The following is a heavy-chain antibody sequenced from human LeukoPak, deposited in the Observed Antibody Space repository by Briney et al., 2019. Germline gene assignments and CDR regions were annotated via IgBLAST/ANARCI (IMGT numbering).Heavy chain of an antibody. D-gene: IGHD3-10*01. CDR1: GFTFSSYG. CDR2: IWYDESKR. Sequence: PGGSLRLSCAASGFTFSSYGMHWVRQAPGKGLEWVAVIWYDESKRYYADSVKGRFTISRDKSKNTLYLQMNSLRVEDTAVYYCARWGGDKEYYFDYWGKGTLVTVSS. CDR3: ARWGGDKEYYFDY. V-gene: IGHV3-33*01. J-gene: IGHJ4*02.